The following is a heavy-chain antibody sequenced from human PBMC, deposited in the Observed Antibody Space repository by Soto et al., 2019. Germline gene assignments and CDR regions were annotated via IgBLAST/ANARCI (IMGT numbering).Heavy chain of an antibody. CDR1: GGSVSSGSYY. CDR2: IYYSGST. V-gene: IGHV4-61*01. J-gene: IGHJ4*02. Sequence: ETLSLTCTVSGGSVSSGSYYWSWIRQPPGKGLEWIGYIYYSGSTNYNPSLKSRVTISVDTSKNQFSLKLSSVTAADTAVYYCAREDFLAGYFDYWGQGPLVTVSS. CDR3: AREDFLAGYFDY.